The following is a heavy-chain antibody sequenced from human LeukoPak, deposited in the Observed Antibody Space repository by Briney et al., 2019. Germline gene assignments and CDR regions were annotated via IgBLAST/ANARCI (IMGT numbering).Heavy chain of an antibody. D-gene: IGHD2-15*01. V-gene: IGHV4-59*08. CDR2: IYFSGST. CDR1: GGSISSYY. J-gene: IGHJ3*02. CDR3: ARRPLGYCTGGSCYSQAFDI. Sequence: PSETLSLTCTVSGGSISSYYWSWIRQPPGKGLEWIGYIYFSGSTNYNPSLKSRVTISLDTSKNQFSLKLSSVTAADTAVYYCARRPLGYCTGGSCYSQAFDIWGQGTMVTVSS.